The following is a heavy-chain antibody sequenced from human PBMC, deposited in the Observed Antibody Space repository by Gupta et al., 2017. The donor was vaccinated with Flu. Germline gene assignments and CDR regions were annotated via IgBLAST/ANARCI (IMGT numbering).Heavy chain of an antibody. CDR1: GITFSEHY. CDR3: SRGETGPSPPGRNDC. CDR2: IRNKANSYTT. D-gene: IGHD1-14*01. J-gene: IGHJ4*02. V-gene: IGHV3-72*01. Sequence: VEAGGGLGQPWRAVRPFWVGLGITFSEHYMDWIRQAPGKGLEWVGRIRNKANSYTTEYAASVKDRFTITRDDSKSSLYLQMNSLKNEDTAVYYCSRGETGPSPPGRNDCWGQGTLVTVSS.